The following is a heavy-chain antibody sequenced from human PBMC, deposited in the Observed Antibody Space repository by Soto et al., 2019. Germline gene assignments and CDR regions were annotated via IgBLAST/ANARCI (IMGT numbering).Heavy chain of an antibody. CDR3: ATRNSSGWRYYFDY. CDR2: IYYSGST. D-gene: IGHD6-19*01. CDR1: GGSISSYY. J-gene: IGHJ4*02. V-gene: IGHV4-59*03. Sequence: SETLSLTCTVSGGSISSYYWSWIRQPPGKGLEWIGYIYYSGSTNYNPSLKSRVTMTEDTSTDTAYMELSSLRSEDTAVYYCATRNSSGWRYYFDYWGQGTLVTISS.